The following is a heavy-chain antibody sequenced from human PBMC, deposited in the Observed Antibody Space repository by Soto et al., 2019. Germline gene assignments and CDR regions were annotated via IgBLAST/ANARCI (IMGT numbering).Heavy chain of an antibody. CDR1: GFTFTSSA. CDR2: IVVGSGNT. J-gene: IGHJ6*02. Sequence: QMQLVQSGPEVKKPGTSVKVSCKASGFTFTSSAVQWVRQARGQRLEWIGWIVVGSGNTNYAQKFQERVTITRDMSTSTAYRELSSLRSEDTAVYYCAAMYCISTSCQLYGMDVWGQGTTVTVSS. V-gene: IGHV1-58*01. CDR3: AAMYCISTSCQLYGMDV. D-gene: IGHD2-2*01.